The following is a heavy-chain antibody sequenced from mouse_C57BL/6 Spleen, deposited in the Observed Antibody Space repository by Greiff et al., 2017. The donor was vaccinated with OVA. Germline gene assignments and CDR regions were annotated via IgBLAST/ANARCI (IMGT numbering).Heavy chain of an antibody. V-gene: IGHV1-61*01. Sequence: QIQLQQPGAELVRPGSSVKLSCKASGYTFTSYWMDWVKQRPGQGLEWIGNIYPSDSETHYNQKFKDKATLTVDKSSSTAYMQLSSLTSEDSAVYYCAREGSYFDYWGQGTTLTVSS. CDR2: IYPSDSET. CDR1: GYTFTSYW. J-gene: IGHJ2*01. D-gene: IGHD1-1*01. CDR3: AREGSYFDY.